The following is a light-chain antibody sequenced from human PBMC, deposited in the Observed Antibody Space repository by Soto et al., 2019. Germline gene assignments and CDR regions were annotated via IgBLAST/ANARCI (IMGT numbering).Light chain of an antibody. CDR1: QSVLYSSNNKNY. Sequence: DIVMTQSPDSLAVSLGERATINCKSSQSVLYSSNNKNYLAWYQQKPGQPPKLLIYWASTRESGVPDRFSGSGSGTDFTLTISSLLAEDVAVYYCQQYYTNALTFGGGTKVGVK. CDR2: WAS. V-gene: IGKV4-1*01. CDR3: QQYYTNALT. J-gene: IGKJ4*01.